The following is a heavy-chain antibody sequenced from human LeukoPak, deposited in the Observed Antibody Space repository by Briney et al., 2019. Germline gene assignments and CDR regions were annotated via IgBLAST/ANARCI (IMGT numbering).Heavy chain of an antibody. J-gene: IGHJ1*01. V-gene: IGHV3-21*01. CDR3: ARAFRYDSSGYYLPEYFQH. CDR1: GFTFSSYS. D-gene: IGHD3-22*01. Sequence: GGSLRLSCAASGFTFSSYSMNWVRQAPGKGLEWVSSISSSSSYIYYADSVKGRFTISRDNAKNSLYLQMNSLRAEDTAVYYCARAFRYDSSGYYLPEYFQHWGQGTLVTVSS. CDR2: ISSSSSYI.